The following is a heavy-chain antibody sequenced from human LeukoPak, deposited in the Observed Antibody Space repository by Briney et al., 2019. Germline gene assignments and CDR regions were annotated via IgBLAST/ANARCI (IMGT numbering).Heavy chain of an antibody. CDR2: IFSGGTT. Sequence: PGGSLRLSCAASGFTVSSNYMSWVRQAPGRGLEYVSIIFSGGTTYYADSVKGRFSISRDNSKNTLYLQMNSLRVEDTALYFCARGLYSTKGMRLDYWGQGTLVTVSS. CDR1: GFTVSSNY. CDR3: ARGLYSTKGMRLDY. J-gene: IGHJ4*02. V-gene: IGHV3-53*01. D-gene: IGHD4-11*01.